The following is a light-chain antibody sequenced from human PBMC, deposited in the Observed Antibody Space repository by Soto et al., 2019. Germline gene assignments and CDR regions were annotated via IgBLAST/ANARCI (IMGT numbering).Light chain of an antibody. J-gene: IGLJ1*01. CDR2: EAS. Sequence: QSALTQPPSVSGSPGQSVTISCTGTSTDFVTYNRVSWYQQPPGTAPKLIVYEASNRPSGVPDRFSGSKSGNTASLTISGLQAADEADYYCSSFTSRFTFVFGTGTKVTVL. V-gene: IGLV2-18*02. CDR3: SSFTSRFTFV. CDR1: STDFVTYNR.